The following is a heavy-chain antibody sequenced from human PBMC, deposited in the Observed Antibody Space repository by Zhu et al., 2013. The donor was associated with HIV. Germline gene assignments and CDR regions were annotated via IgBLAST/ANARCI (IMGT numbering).Heavy chain of an antibody. CDR1: GYTFTSYG. D-gene: IGHD3-3*01. V-gene: IGHV1-18*01. J-gene: IGHJ6*03. Sequence: QVQLVQSGAGVKKPGSSVRVSCKASGYTFTSYGISWVRQAPGQGLEWMGWISVYNGNTNYAQKFQGRVTMTTDTSTTTGYMELRSLRSDDTAVYYCARGVLTYYDFWSGPPDYMDAWGKGTTVTVSS. CDR3: ARGVLTYYDFWSGPPDYMDA. CDR2: ISVYNGNT.